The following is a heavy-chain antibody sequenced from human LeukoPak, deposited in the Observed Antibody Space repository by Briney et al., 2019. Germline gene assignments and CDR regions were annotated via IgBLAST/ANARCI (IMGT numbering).Heavy chain of an antibody. D-gene: IGHD1-26*01. Sequence: GGSLRLSCAASGFTFSTYSMSWVRQAPGKGLEWVSYISGSSDAIYYADSVKGRFTISRDNAKNSLYLQMNSLRDEDTAVYYCVRHIKPAGPWDGMDVWGQGTTVIVSS. CDR1: GFTFSTYS. CDR2: ISGSSDAI. J-gene: IGHJ6*02. CDR3: VRHIKPAGPWDGMDV. V-gene: IGHV3-48*02.